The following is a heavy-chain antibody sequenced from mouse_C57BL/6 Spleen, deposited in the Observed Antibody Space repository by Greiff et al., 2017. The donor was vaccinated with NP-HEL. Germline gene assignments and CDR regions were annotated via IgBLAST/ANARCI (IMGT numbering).Heavy chain of an antibody. V-gene: IGHV3-6*01. CDR3: ARTTMVTYFDY. CDR2: ISYDGSN. CDR1: GYSITSGYY. J-gene: IGHJ2*01. D-gene: IGHD2-2*01. Sequence: EVQLQESGPGLVKPSQSLSLTCSVTGYSITSGYYWNWIRQFPGNKLEWMGYISYDGSNNYNPSLKNRISITRDTSKNQFFLKLNSVTTEDTATYYCARTTMVTYFDYWGQGTTLTVSS.